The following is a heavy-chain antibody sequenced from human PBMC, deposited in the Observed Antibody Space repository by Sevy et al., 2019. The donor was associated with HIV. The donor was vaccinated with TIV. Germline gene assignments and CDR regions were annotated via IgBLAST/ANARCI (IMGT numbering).Heavy chain of an antibody. CDR2: IIPIFHSA. D-gene: IGHD6-19*01. CDR1: GGTFGTYS. CDR3: ARDRDIAVVGGDAFHI. V-gene: IGHV1-69*13. J-gene: IGHJ3*02. Sequence: ASVKVSCKASGGTFGTYSLSWLRQAPGQGLEWMGGIIPIFHSANYAQNFQGRVTITADESTSTAYMELSSLRPEDSAVYYCARDRDIAVVGGDAFHIWGQGTRVTLSS.